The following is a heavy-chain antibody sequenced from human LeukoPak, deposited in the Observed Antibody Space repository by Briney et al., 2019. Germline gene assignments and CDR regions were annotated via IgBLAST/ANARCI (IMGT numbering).Heavy chain of an antibody. J-gene: IGHJ4*02. Sequence: GGSLRLSCAASGFTSSSYAIHWVRQASGKGLEWVGRIRSKTNSYATSYAASVKGRFALSRDDSKNTAYLQMNSLKTEDTAVYYCTRYNVGFESWGQGTLVTVSS. V-gene: IGHV3-73*01. D-gene: IGHD1-1*01. CDR2: IRSKTNSYAT. CDR1: GFTSSSYA. CDR3: TRYNVGFES.